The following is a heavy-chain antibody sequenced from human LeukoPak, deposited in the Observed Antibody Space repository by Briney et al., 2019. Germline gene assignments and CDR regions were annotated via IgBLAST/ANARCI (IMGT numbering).Heavy chain of an antibody. J-gene: IGHJ4*02. D-gene: IGHD7-27*01. CDR2: ISSSSSYI. V-gene: IGHV3-21*01. CDR1: GFTFSSYS. CDR3: ARSRGGTGDFAYDY. Sequence: GGSLRLSCAASGFTFSSYSMNWARQAPGKGLEWVSSISSSSSYICYADSVKGRFTISRDNAKNSLYLQMNSLRAEDTAVYYCARSRGGTGDFAYDYWGQGTLVTVSS.